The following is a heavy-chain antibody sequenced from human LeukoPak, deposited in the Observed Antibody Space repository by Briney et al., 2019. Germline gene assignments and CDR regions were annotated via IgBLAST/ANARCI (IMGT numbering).Heavy chain of an antibody. Sequence: SQTLSLTCAVSGGSISSGGYSWSWIRQPPGKGLEWIGYIYHSGSTYYNPTLKSRVTISVDRSKNQFSLKLSSVTAADTAVYYCARGPYYYDSSGYYNYFDYWGQGTLVTVSS. D-gene: IGHD3-22*01. CDR3: ARGPYYYDSSGYYNYFDY. V-gene: IGHV4-30-2*01. CDR2: IYHSGST. J-gene: IGHJ4*02. CDR1: GGSISSGGYS.